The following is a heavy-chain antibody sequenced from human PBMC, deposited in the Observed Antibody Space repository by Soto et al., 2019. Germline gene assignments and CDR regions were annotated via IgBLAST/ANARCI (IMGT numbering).Heavy chain of an antibody. CDR3: ARVWGMTPDF. Sequence: QVQLQESGPGLVKPSQTLSLTCTVSGGSISSGGYYWSWIRQHPGKGLEWIGYIYYSGSTYYNPSLXSXVXIXXDTSKHQFSLKLSSVTAADTAVYYCARVWGMTPDFWGQGTLVTVSS. V-gene: IGHV4-31*03. J-gene: IGHJ4*02. CDR1: GGSISSGGYY. CDR2: IYYSGST. D-gene: IGHD7-27*01.